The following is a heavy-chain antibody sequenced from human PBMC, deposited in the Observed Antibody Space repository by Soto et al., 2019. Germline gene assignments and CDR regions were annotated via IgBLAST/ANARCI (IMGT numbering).Heavy chain of an antibody. J-gene: IGHJ6*02. V-gene: IGHV4-59*01. D-gene: IGHD3-3*01. CDR1: GGSISSYY. Sequence: SETLSLTCTVSGGSISSYYWSWIRQPPGKGLEWIGYIYYSGSTNYNPSLKSRVTISVDTSKNQFSLKLSSVTAADTAVYYCARAEATYDFWSGYPQLGGMDVWGQGTTVTVSS. CDR2: IYYSGST. CDR3: ARAEATYDFWSGYPQLGGMDV.